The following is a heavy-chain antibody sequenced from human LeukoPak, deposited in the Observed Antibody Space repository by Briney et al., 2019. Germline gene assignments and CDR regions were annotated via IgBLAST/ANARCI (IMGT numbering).Heavy chain of an antibody. V-gene: IGHV4-61*09. D-gene: IGHD2-15*01. J-gene: IGHJ6*02. Sequence: SETLSLTCTVSGGSISSGSYYWSWIRQPAGKGLEWIGHIYTSGSTNYNPSLRSRATISVDTSKNQFSLKLSSVTAADTAVYYCARVPGYCSGGSCYYYYDMDVWGQGTTVTVSS. CDR3: ARVPGYCSGGSCYYYYDMDV. CDR2: IYTSGST. CDR1: GGSISSGSYY.